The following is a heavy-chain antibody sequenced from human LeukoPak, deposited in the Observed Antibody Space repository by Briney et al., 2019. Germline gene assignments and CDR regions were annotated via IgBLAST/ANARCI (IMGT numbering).Heavy chain of an antibody. J-gene: IGHJ6*04. CDR2: INHRRST. CDR3: ANKAPLEGTTGDYYYGMDV. Sequence: PGETLSLTCAVYGGTFSGYYWSWIRQPPGKGLEWIGEINHRRSTNYNASLKSRVIISVTASKNQFTLKLCSETAADTAVYYCANKAPLEGTTGDYYYGMDVWGKGTTVTVSS. CDR1: GGTFSGYY. V-gene: IGHV4-34*08. D-gene: IGHD4-17*01.